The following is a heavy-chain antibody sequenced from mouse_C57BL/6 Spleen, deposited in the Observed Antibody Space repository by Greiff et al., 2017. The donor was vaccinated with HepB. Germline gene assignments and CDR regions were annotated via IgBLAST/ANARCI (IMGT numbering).Heavy chain of an antibody. CDR1: EYEFPSHD. CDR2: INSDGGST. J-gene: IGHJ1*03. CDR3: ARQMGINGNYGYFDV. V-gene: IGHV5-2*01. Sequence: DVMLVESGGGLVQPGESLKLSCESNEYEFPSHDMSWVRKTPEKRLELVAAINSDGGSTYYPDTMERRFIISRDNTKKTLYLQMSSLRSEDTALYYCARQMGINGNYGYFDVWGTGTTVTVSS. D-gene: IGHD2-1*01.